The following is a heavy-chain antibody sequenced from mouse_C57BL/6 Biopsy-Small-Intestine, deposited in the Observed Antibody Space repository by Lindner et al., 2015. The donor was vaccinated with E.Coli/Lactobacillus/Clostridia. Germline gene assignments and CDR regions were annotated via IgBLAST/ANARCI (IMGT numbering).Heavy chain of an antibody. CDR1: GYTFTNYW. J-gene: IGHJ2*01. CDR2: IYPGGGYT. CDR3: ARGNYDAMDY. D-gene: IGHD2-3*01. Sequence: VQLQESGAELVRPGTSVKMSCKASGYTFTNYWIGWAKQRPGHGLEWIGDIYPGGGYTNYNEKFKGKATLTADKSSSTAYMQFSSLTSEDSAIYYCARGNYDAMDYWGQGTTLTVSS. V-gene: IGHV1-63*01.